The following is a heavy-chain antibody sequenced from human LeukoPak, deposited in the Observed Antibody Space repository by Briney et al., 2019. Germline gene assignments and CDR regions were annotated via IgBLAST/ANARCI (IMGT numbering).Heavy chain of an antibody. D-gene: IGHD3-3*01. J-gene: IGHJ5*02. V-gene: IGHV1-69*06. Sequence: SVKVSCKASGGTFSSYAISWVRQAPGQGLEWMGGIIPIFGTANYARKFQGRVTITADKSTSTAYMELSSLRSEDTAVYYCASTIFGVVIQNWFDPWGQGTLVTVSS. CDR3: ASTIFGVVIQNWFDP. CDR1: GGTFSSYA. CDR2: IIPIFGTA.